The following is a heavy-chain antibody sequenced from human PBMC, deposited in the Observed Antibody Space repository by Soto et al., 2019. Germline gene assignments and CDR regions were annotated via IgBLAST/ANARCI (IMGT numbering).Heavy chain of an antibody. J-gene: IGHJ4*02. Sequence: SVMLCVTWTVVGGTRSGGGCCWSWIRQPPGKGLEWIGYIYYSGSTYYNPSLKSRVTISVDTSKNQFSLKLSSVTAADTAVYYCARGWYYYDSSGYFLFDYWGQGTLVTVSS. CDR3: ARGWYYYDSSGYFLFDY. D-gene: IGHD3-22*01. CDR2: IYYSGST. V-gene: IGHV4-30-4*01. CDR1: GGTRSGGGCC.